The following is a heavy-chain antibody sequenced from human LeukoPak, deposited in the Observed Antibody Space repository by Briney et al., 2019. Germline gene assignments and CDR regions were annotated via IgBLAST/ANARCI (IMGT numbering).Heavy chain of an antibody. CDR1: GCTFSSYA. CDR3: AREDNDSTGGIAFDI. Sequence: GGSLRISCAASGCTFSSYAMHWVRQAPGKGLEWVAVISYDGSNKYYADSVKGRFTISRDNSKNTLYLQMNSLRAEDTAVYYCAREDNDSTGGIAFDIWGQGTMVTVSS. CDR2: ISYDGSNK. V-gene: IGHV3-30*04. J-gene: IGHJ3*02. D-gene: IGHD2-8*02.